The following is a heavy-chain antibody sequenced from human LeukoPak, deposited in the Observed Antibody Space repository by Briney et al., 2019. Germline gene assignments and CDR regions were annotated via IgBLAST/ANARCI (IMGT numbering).Heavy chain of an antibody. J-gene: IGHJ3*02. V-gene: IGHV1-18*01. CDR3: VRAGSRVVVAARGDAFDI. D-gene: IGHD2-15*01. CDR2: ISAYNGNT. CDR1: GYTFTSYG. Sequence: GASVKVSCKASGYTFTSYGISWVRQAPGQGLEWMGWISAYNGNTNYAQKLQGRVTMTRNTSISTAYMELSSLRSEDTAVYYCVRAGSRVVVAARGDAFDIWGQGTMVTVS.